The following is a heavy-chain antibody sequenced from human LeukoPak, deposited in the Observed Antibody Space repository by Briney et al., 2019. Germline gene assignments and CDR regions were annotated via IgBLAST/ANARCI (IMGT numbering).Heavy chain of an antibody. Sequence: PGGSLRLSCAASGFTFSSYWMHWVRQAPGKGLVWVSRISSDGSRTSYADSVKGRFTIFRDNAKNTQYLQMNSLGAEDTAVYYCARALPPSVNTPWKWGQGTQVTVSS. CDR2: ISSDGSRT. V-gene: IGHV3-74*01. CDR1: GFTFSSYW. J-gene: IGHJ4*02. CDR3: ARALPPSVNTPWK. D-gene: IGHD1-1*01.